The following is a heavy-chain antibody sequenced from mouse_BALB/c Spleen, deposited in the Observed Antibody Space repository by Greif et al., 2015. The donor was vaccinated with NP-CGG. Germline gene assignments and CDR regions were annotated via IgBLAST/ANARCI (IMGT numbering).Heavy chain of an antibody. D-gene: IGHD4-1*01. Sequence: QVQLKESGPELVKPGASVKISCKASGYTFTDYYINWVKQKPGQGLEWIGWIYPGSGNTKYNEKFKGKATLTVDTYSSTAYMQLSSLTSEDTAVYFCARRTGTEAMDYWGQGTSVTVSS. J-gene: IGHJ4*01. V-gene: IGHV1-84*02. CDR3: ARRTGTEAMDY. CDR1: GYTFTDYY. CDR2: IYPGSGNT.